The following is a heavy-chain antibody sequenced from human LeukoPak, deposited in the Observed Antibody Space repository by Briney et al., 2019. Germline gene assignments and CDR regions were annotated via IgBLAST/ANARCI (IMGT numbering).Heavy chain of an antibody. J-gene: IGHJ4*02. V-gene: IGHV3-23*01. CDR3: ATSGGSPLRHFDY. D-gene: IGHD2-15*01. CDR2: ISGSGGST. Sequence: GGSLRLSCAASGFTFDDYGMTWVRQAPGKGLEWVSAISGSGGSTYYADSVKGRFTISRDNSKNTLYLQMNSLRAEDTAVYYCATSGGSPLRHFDYWGQGTLVTVSS. CDR1: GFTFDDYG.